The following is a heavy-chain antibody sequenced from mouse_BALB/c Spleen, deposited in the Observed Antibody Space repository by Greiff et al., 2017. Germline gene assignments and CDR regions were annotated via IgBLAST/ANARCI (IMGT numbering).Heavy chain of an antibody. V-gene: IGHV1-54*01. D-gene: IGHD1-2*01. CDR1: GYAFTNYL. J-gene: IGHJ4*01. CDR3: ARSILRLRNYAMDY. CDR2: INPGSGGT. Sequence: VKLMESGAELVRPGTSVKVSCKASGYAFTNYLIEWVKQRPGQGLEWIGVINPGSGGTNYNEKFKGKATLTADKSSSTAYMQLSSLTSDDSAVYFCARSILRLRNYAMDYWGQGTSVTVSS.